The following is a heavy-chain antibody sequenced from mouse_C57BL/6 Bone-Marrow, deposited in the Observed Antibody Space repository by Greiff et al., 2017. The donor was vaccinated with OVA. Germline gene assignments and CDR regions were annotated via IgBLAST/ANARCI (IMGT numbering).Heavy chain of an antibody. CDR1: GYTFTSYW. D-gene: IGHD1-1*01. CDR3: ARRGLLLRLDY. V-gene: IGHV1-50*01. Sequence: QVQLKQPGAELVKPGASVKLSCKASGYTFTSYWMQWVKQRPGQGLEWIGEIDPSDSYTNYNQKFKGKATLTVDTSSSTAYMQLSSLTSEDSAVYYCARRGLLLRLDYWGQGTTLTVSS. CDR2: IDPSDSYT. J-gene: IGHJ2*01.